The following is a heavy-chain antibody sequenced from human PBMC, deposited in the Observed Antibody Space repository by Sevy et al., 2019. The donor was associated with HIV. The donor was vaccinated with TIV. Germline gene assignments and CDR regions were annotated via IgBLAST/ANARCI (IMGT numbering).Heavy chain of an antibody. CDR1: GFTFSSYW. V-gene: IGHV3-74*01. D-gene: IGHD4-17*01. CDR2: INSDGSST. J-gene: IGHJ6*02. Sequence: GGSLRLSCAASGFTFSSYWMHWVRQAPGKGLVWVSRINSDGSSTSYADSVKGRFTISRDNAKNTLYLQMNSLRAEDTAVYYCARPMTTVVTTASYYGMDVWGQWTTVTVSS. CDR3: ARPMTTVVTTASYYGMDV.